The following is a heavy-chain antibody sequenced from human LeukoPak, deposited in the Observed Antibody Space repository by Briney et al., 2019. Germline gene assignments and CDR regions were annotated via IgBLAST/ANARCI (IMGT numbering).Heavy chain of an antibody. Sequence: ASVKVSCKASGDTFTSYGISWVRQAPGQGLEWMGWISAYNGNTNYAQKLQGRVTMTTDASTSTAYMELRSLRSDDTAVYYCARADIVVVPAAITFLDYWGQGTLVTVSS. CDR2: ISAYNGNT. V-gene: IGHV1-18*01. CDR1: GDTFTSYG. CDR3: ARADIVVVPAAITFLDY. J-gene: IGHJ4*02. D-gene: IGHD2-2*02.